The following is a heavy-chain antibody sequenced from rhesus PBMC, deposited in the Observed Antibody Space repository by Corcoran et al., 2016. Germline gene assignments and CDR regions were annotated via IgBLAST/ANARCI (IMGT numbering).Heavy chain of an antibody. Sequence: VDQLVESGGALVQHGASLRLSCAASAFTFINPEMEWFLQAPGKGLEWISAITFEGATYYSDSVKGRFTISRDNARNYLYLQMNSLRAEDSGIYYCARETYSDHDYYGLDSWGQGVVVTVSS. D-gene: IGHD4-11*01. J-gene: IGHJ6*01. CDR2: ITFEGAT. CDR1: AFTFINPE. V-gene: IGHV3-132*02. CDR3: ARETYSDHDYYGLDS.